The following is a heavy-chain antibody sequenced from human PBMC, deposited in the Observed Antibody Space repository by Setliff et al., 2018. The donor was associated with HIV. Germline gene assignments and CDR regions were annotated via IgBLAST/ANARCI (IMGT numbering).Heavy chain of an antibody. J-gene: IGHJ3*02. D-gene: IGHD3-10*01. CDR2: ISSTSSNI. Sequence: GGSLRLSCAASGFTFSNAWMTWVRQAPGKGLEWVSYISSTSSNIYYVDSVEGRFTISRDNADNSLYLQMNSLRAEDTAVYYCARVEPGGSQAFDIWGQGTMVTVSS. CDR3: ARVEPGGSQAFDI. V-gene: IGHV3-48*01. CDR1: GFTFSNAW.